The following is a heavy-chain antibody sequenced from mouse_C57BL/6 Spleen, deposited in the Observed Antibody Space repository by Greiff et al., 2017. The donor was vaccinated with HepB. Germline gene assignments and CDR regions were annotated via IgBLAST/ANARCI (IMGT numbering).Heavy chain of an antibody. D-gene: IGHD1-1*01. CDR2: IDPSDSYT. Sequence: QVQLQQPGAELVMPGASVKLSCKASGYTFTSYWMHWVKQRPGQGLAWIGEIDPSDSYTNYNHKFKGKSTLTVDKSSSTAYMQLSSLTSEDSAVYYCARRHYYGSGGVAYWGQGTLVTVSA. V-gene: IGHV1-69*01. J-gene: IGHJ3*01. CDR3: ARRHYYGSGGVAY. CDR1: GYTFTSYW.